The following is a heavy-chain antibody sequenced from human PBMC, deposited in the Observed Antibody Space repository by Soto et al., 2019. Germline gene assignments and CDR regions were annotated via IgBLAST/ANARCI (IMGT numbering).Heavy chain of an antibody. D-gene: IGHD7-27*01. CDR3: ARDRTGMDF. J-gene: IGHJ6*02. V-gene: IGHV4-59*01. Sequence: QVQLQESGPGLVKPSETLSLTCTVSGGSISSYYWSWIRQPPGKGLEWIGYIYYSGSTNYNPSLKSRVTIFEDTSKNQFSLKMSSVTAADTAVYYCARDRTGMDFWGQGTTVTVSS. CDR1: GGSISSYY. CDR2: IYYSGST.